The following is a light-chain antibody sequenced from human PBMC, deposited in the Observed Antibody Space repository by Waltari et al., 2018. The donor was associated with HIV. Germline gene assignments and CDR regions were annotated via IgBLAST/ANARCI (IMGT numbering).Light chain of an antibody. CDR1: QTVISDY. CDR2: GAS. J-gene: IGKJ2*01. V-gene: IGKV3-20*01. CDR3: QQYGNSPRT. Sequence: EIVLTQSPGTLSLSPGERATLSCRASQTVISDYLAWYQQKPGQAPRLLMYGASTRASGIPDRFSGSGSGTDFTLTISRLEPEDFAVYYCQQYGNSPRTFGQGTNPEIK.